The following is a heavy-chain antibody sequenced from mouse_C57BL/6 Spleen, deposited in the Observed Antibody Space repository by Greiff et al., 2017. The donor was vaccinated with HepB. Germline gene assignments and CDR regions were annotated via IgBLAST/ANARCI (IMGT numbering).Heavy chain of an antibody. D-gene: IGHD1-1*01. V-gene: IGHV1-64*01. CDR2: IHPNSGST. J-gene: IGHJ4*01. Sequence: QVQLQQPGAELVKPGASVKLSCKASGYTFTSYWMHWVKQRPGQGLEWIGMIHPNSGSTNYNEKFKSKATLTVDKSSSTAYMQLSSPTSEDSAVYYCATTVVAPYAMDYWGQGTSVTVSS. CDR3: ATTVVAPYAMDY. CDR1: GYTFTSYW.